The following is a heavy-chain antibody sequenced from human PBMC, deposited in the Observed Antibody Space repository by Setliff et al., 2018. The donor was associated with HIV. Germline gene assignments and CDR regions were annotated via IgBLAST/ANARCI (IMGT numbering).Heavy chain of an antibody. CDR3: ARDLFTVPSREGYDY. CDR1: GYSFSSYG. J-gene: IGHJ4*02. V-gene: IGHV1-18*01. D-gene: IGHD1-26*01. Sequence: ASVKVSCKASGYSFSSYGVSWMRQAPGQGLEWMGWISVYNGNTNYAQKLQNRVTMTTDTSTSTAYMELRSLRSDDTAVYYCARDLFTVPSREGYDYWGQGTLVTVS. CDR2: ISVYNGNT.